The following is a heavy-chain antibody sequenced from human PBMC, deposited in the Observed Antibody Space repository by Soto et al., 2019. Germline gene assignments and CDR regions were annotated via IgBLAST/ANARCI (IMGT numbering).Heavy chain of an antibody. J-gene: IGHJ6*02. Sequence: GGSLRLSCAASGFTFSTYWMHWVRQAPGKGLVWVSRINSDGSTTNYADSVKGRFTISRDNSKNTLYLQMNSLRAEDTAVYYCARDAYYDMGVWGQGTTVTVSS. CDR2: INSDGSTT. V-gene: IGHV3-74*01. CDR1: GFTFSTYW. CDR3: ARDAYYDMGV.